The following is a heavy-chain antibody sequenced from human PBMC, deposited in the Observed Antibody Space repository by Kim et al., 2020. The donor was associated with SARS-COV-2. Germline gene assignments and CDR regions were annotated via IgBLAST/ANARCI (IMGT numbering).Heavy chain of an antibody. J-gene: IGHJ6*02. CDR1: GGTFSSYT. V-gene: IGHV1-69*04. CDR2: IIPILGIA. Sequence: SVKVSCKASGGTFSSYTISWVRQAPGQGLEWMGRIIPILGIANYAQKFQGRVTITADKSTSTAYMELSSLRSEDLAVYYCARDFIVVVPAAAGGDYYYYYGMDVWGQGTTVTVSS. D-gene: IGHD2-2*01. CDR3: ARDFIVVVPAAAGGDYYYYYGMDV.